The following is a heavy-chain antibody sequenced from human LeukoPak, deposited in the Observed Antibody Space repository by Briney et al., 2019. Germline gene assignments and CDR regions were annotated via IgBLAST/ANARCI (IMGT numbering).Heavy chain of an antibody. D-gene: IGHD4-17*01. Sequence: SETLSLTCAVSGGSISSGGYSWSWIRQPPGTGLEWIGYIYHSGSTYYNPSLKSRVTISVDRSKNQFSLKLSSVTAADTAVYYCARGQYGDYGYYFDYWGQGTLVTVSS. CDR2: IYHSGST. V-gene: IGHV4-30-2*01. J-gene: IGHJ4*02. CDR1: GGSISSGGYS. CDR3: ARGQYGDYGYYFDY.